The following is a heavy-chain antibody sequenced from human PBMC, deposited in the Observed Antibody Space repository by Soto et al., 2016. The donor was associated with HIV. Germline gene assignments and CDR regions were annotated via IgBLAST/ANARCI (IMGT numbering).Heavy chain of an antibody. V-gene: IGHV3-73*01. CDR2: IRSKANSYAT. CDR1: GFTFSGSA. J-gene: IGHJ6*02. CDR3: TRRGPGGGSYYYYGMDV. Sequence: EVQLVESGGGLVQPGGSLKLSCAASGFTFSGSAMHWVRQASGKGLEWVGRIRSKANSYATAYAASVKGRFTISRDDSKNTAYLQMNSLKTGDTAVYYCTRRGPGGGSYYYYGMDVWGQGTTVTVSS. D-gene: IGHD3-16*01.